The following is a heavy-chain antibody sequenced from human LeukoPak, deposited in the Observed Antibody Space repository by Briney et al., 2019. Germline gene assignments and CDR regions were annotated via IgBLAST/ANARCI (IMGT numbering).Heavy chain of an antibody. D-gene: IGHD2-15*01. CDR1: GGTFSSYA. J-gene: IGHJ6*04. Sequence: SVKVSCKASGGTFSSYAISWVRQAPGQGLEWMGGIIPIFGTANYAQKFQGRVTLTADKSTSTAYMALSILRSEDTAVYYCARDRGYCSGGSCGRYYYGMDVWGKGTTVTVSS. CDR3: ARDRGYCSGGSCGRYYYGMDV. CDR2: IIPIFGTA. V-gene: IGHV1-69*06.